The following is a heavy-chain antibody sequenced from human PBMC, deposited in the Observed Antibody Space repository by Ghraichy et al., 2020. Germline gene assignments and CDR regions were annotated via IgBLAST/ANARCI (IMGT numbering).Heavy chain of an antibody. Sequence: SQTLSLTCAVYGGSFSGYYWSWIRQPPGKGLEWIGEINHSGSTNYNPSLKSRVTISVDTSKNQFSLKLSSVTAADTAVYYCARVYFDWLLYKFSAFDIWGQGTMVTVSS. V-gene: IGHV4-34*01. CDR1: GGSFSGYY. J-gene: IGHJ3*02. CDR3: ARVYFDWLLYKFSAFDI. D-gene: IGHD3-9*01. CDR2: INHSGST.